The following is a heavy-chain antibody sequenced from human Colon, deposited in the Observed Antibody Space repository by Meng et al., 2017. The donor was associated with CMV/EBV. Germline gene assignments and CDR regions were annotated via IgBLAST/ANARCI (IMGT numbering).Heavy chain of an antibody. V-gene: IGHV3-30*02. CDR3: ATAGGYSNSVFGVDP. D-gene: IGHD4-11*01. CDR2: IRHDGSYE. Sequence: GESLKISCAASGFTFSYYGMQWVRQAPGKGLEWVAFIRHDGSYEYYADSVKGRFTISRDNSKNTVSLQMNSLRVEDTAVYYCATAGGYSNSVFGVDPWGQGTLVTVSS. J-gene: IGHJ5*02. CDR1: GFTFSYYG.